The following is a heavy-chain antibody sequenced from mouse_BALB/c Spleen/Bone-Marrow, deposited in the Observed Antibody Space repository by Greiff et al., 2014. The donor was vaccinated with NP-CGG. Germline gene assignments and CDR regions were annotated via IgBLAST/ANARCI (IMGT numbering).Heavy chain of an antibody. CDR3: ASYYYGRYFDV. V-gene: IGHV14-3*02. D-gene: IGHD1-1*01. Sequence: VHVKQSGAELVKPGASVKVSCKASGFNIKDTYMHWGKQRPEKGLEGIGRIDPANGNTKYDPKFQGKATITADTSSNTAYLQLSSLTSEDTAVYYCASYYYGRYFDVWGAGTTVTVSS. CDR1: GFNIKDTY. CDR2: IDPANGNT. J-gene: IGHJ1*01.